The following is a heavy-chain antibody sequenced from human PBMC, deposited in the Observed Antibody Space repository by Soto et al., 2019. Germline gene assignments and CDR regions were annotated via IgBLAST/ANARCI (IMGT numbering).Heavy chain of an antibody. CDR1: GFTFSSYA. D-gene: IGHD3-22*01. J-gene: IGHJ4*02. V-gene: IGHV3-23*01. CDR3: AKDRRYYDSSGCSDY. CDR2: ISGSGGST. Sequence: GGSLRLSCAASGFTFSSYAMSWVRQAPGKGLEWVSAISGSGGSTYYADSVKGRFTISRDNSKNTPYLQMNSLRAEDTAVYYCAKDRRYYDSSGCSDYWGQGTLVTVSS.